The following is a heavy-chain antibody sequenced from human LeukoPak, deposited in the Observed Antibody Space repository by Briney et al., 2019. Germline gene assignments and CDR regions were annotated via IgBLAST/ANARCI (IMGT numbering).Heavy chain of an antibody. CDR2: INHSGST. CDR3: ARGQKYLYDIVTGFDP. Sequence: PSETLSLTCDVYGGSFSGYYWSWIRQPPGKGLEWIGEINHSGSTTYNPSLKSGVTISVDTSKNQFSLKRSSVTAADTGVYYCARGQKYLYDIVTGFDPWGQGTLVTVSS. V-gene: IGHV4-34*01. J-gene: IGHJ5*02. D-gene: IGHD3-9*01. CDR1: GGSFSGYY.